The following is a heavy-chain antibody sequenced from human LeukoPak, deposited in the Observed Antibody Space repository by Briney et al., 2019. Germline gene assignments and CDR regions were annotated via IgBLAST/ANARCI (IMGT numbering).Heavy chain of an antibody. CDR2: INHSGST. CDR1: GGSFSGYY. V-gene: IGHV4-34*01. D-gene: IGHD5-12*01. Sequence: PSETLSLTCAVYGGSFSGYYWSWIRQPPGKGLEWIGEINHSGSTNYNPSLKSRVTISVDTSKNQFSLKLSSVTAADTAVYYCARAIIVATIGDYFDYWGQGTPVTVSS. J-gene: IGHJ4*02. CDR3: ARAIIVATIGDYFDY.